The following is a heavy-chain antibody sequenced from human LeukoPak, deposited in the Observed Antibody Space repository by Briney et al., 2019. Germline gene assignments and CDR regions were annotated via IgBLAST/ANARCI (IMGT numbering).Heavy chain of an antibody. CDR3: ARAPGAGRTPLRFLEWLPYYFDY. D-gene: IGHD3-3*01. CDR1: GFTFSSYG. Sequence: PGGSLRLSCAASGFTFSSYGMHWVRQAPGKGLEWVAVISYDGSNKYYTDSVKGRFTISRDNSKNTLYLQMNSLRAEDTAVYYCARAPGAGRTPLRFLEWLPYYFDYWGQGTLVTVSS. J-gene: IGHJ4*02. CDR2: ISYDGSNK. V-gene: IGHV3-30*03.